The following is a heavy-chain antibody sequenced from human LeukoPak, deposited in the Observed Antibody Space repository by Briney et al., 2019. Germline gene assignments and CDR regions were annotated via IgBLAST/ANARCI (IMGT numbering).Heavy chain of an antibody. Sequence: ASVKVSCKASGYTFTSYYMHWVRQAPGQGLEWMGIINPSGGSTSYAQKFQGRVTMTRDMSTSTVYMELSSLRSEDTAVYYCARERIAVAGVGYWGQGTLVTVSS. V-gene: IGHV1-46*01. CDR2: INPSGGST. CDR3: ARERIAVAGVGY. CDR1: GYTFTSYY. D-gene: IGHD6-19*01. J-gene: IGHJ4*02.